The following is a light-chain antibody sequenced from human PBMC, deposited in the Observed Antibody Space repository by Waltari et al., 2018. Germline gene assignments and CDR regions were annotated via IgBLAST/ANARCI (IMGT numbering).Light chain of an antibody. CDR3: LQCNSNPPT. CDR1: QGISTY. Sequence: DIQMTQSPSSLSASAGDRVTITCRASQGISTYLNWYQQKPGKAPKRLIYAASILESGVPSRFSGSGSGTDFTLTISSLQPEDFATYYCLQCNSNPPTFGGGTKIEIK. V-gene: IGKV1-17*01. CDR2: AAS. J-gene: IGKJ4*01.